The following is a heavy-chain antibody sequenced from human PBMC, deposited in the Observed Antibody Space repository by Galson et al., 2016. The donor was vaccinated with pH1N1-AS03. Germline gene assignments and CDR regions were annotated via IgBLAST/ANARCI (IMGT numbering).Heavy chain of an antibody. CDR1: GFTFSIYA. CDR2: VGGVDGSL. CDR3: ARGTGSPHWFDP. D-gene: IGHD3/OR15-3a*01. V-gene: IGHV3-23*01. Sequence: SLRLSCAASGFTFSIYAMHWVRQASGKGLEWVSGVGGVDGSLWYAESVKGRFTVSRDNSKNTVYLQLNSLRAEDTAIYYCARGTGSPHWFDPCGQGTFVTVSA. J-gene: IGHJ5*02.